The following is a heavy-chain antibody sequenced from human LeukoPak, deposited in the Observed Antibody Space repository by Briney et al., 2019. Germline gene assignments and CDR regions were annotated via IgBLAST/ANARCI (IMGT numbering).Heavy chain of an antibody. CDR3: ARDMYSGSYQPFDY. J-gene: IGHJ4*02. D-gene: IGHD1-26*01. V-gene: IGHV1-2*02. CDR2: INPNSGGT. CDR1: GYTFTGYY. Sequence: GASVKVSCKASGYTFTGYYMHWVRQAPGQGLKWMGWINPNSGGTNYAQKFQGRVTMTRDTSISTAYMELSRLRSDDTAVYYCARDMYSGSYQPFDYWGQGTLVTVSS.